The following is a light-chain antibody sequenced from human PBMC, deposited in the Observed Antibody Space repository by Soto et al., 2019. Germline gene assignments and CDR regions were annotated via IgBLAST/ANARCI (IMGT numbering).Light chain of an antibody. CDR3: QQRSNWTLT. CDR1: QSVSSY. V-gene: IGKV3-11*01. J-gene: IGKJ3*01. Sequence: EIVLTQSPATLSLSPGERATLSCRASQSVSSYLAWYKQKPGQAPRLLIYDASNTATGIPARFSGSGSGTDFTLTISSLEPEDFAVYYCQQRSNWTLTYGPATKLDIK. CDR2: DAS.